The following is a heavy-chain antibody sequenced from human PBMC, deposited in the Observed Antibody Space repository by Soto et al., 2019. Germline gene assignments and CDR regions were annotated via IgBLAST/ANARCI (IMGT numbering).Heavy chain of an antibody. D-gene: IGHD3-3*01. V-gene: IGHV4-61*01. CDR2: IYYSGST. Sequence: SETLSLTCTVSGGSVSSGSYYWSWIRQPPGKGLEWIGYIYYSGSTNYNPSLKSRVTISVDTSKNQFSLKLSSVTAADTAVYYCARRMIRFSATPYYYYYGMDVWGQGTTVTVSS. CDR1: GGSVSSGSYY. J-gene: IGHJ6*02. CDR3: ARRMIRFSATPYYYYYGMDV.